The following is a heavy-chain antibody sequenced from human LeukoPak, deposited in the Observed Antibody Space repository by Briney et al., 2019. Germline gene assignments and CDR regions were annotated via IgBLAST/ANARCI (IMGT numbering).Heavy chain of an antibody. J-gene: IGHJ6*02. CDR3: ARGAGWTYGMDV. D-gene: IGHD6-19*01. CDR1: GFTVSSNY. Sequence: ARSLRLSCAASGFTVSSNYMSWVSQAPGKVLEWVSVIYSGGSTYYADSGRGSFTTSRDNSKNTLYLQMNSLRVEDTAVYYCARGAGWTYGMDVWGQGTTVTVSS. V-gene: IGHV3-66*01. CDR2: IYSGGST.